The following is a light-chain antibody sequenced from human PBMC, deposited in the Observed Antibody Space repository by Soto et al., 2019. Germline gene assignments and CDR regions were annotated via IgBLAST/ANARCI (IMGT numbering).Light chain of an antibody. CDR3: AALDDSVNAVV. CDR1: SSNIGSNT. V-gene: IGLV1-44*01. CDR2: TIN. J-gene: IGLJ2*01. Sequence: QSVLTQSPSASGTPGQRVTISCSGSSSNIGSNTVNWYQQLPGTAPKLLIYTINQRPSGVPDRFSGSKSGTSASLAISGLQSEDEADYYCAALDDSVNAVVFGGGTKVTAL.